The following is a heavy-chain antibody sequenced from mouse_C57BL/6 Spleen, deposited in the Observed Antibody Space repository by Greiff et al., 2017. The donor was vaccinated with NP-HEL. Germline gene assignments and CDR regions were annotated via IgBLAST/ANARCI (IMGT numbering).Heavy chain of an antibody. J-gene: IGHJ4*01. CDR1: GFTFSDYY. CDR2: ISNGGGST. V-gene: IGHV5-12*01. D-gene: IGHD1-1*01. CDR3: ARQDYGGEMDY. Sequence: DVKLVESGGGLVQPGGSLKLSCAASGFTFSDYYMYWVRQTPEKRLEWVAYISNGGGSTYYPDTVKGRFTISRDNAKNTLYLQMSRLKSEDTAMYYCARQDYGGEMDYWGQGTSVTVSS.